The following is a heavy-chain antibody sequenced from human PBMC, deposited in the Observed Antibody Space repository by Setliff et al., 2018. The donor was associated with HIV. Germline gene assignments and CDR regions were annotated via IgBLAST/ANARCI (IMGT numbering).Heavy chain of an antibody. V-gene: IGHV4-38-2*01. J-gene: IGHJ4*02. CDR1: GYSISSGYY. CDR2: IYHSGST. CDR3: ARGSKGGFFDY. Sequence: SETLSLTCAVSGYSISSGYYWGWIRQPPGKGLEWIGSIYHSGSTYDSPSLKSRVTISVDTSKNQFSLTLNSVTAADTAVYYCARGSKGGFFDYWGQGTLVTVSS. D-gene: IGHD3-16*01.